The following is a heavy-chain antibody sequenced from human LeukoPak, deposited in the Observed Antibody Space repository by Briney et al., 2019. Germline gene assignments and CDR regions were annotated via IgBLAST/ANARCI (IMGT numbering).Heavy chain of an antibody. CDR3: ARAPRVGNGDY. CDR1: GFTFSTYE. CDR2: ISSSGSTI. Sequence: GGSLRLSCAASGFTFSTYEMDWVRQAPGKGLEWVSYISSSGSTIYYADSVKGRFTISRDNAKNSLYLQMNSLRAEDAAVYYCARAPRVGNGDYWGQGTLVTVSS. J-gene: IGHJ4*02. V-gene: IGHV3-48*03. D-gene: IGHD2-8*01.